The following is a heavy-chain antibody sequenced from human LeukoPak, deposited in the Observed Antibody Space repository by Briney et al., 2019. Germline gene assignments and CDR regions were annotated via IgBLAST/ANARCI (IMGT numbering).Heavy chain of an antibody. CDR3: AKDSSPVSVVPASKSGFDP. CDR2: ISGSGGST. Sequence: PGGSLRLSCAASGFTFSSYAMRWVRQAPGKGLEWVSAISGSGGSTYYADSVKGRFTISRDNSKNTLYLQMNSLRAEDTAVYYCAKDSSPVSVVPASKSGFDPWGQGTLVTVSS. D-gene: IGHD2-2*01. V-gene: IGHV3-23*01. CDR1: GFTFSSYA. J-gene: IGHJ5*02.